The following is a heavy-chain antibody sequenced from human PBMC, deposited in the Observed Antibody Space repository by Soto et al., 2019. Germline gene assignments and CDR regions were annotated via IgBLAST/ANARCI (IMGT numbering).Heavy chain of an antibody. CDR1: GFTFSSYA. J-gene: IGHJ3*02. D-gene: IGHD3-22*01. CDR3: AKRYITMIVVVKEAFDI. V-gene: IGHV3-23*01. Sequence: EVQLLESGGGLVQPGGSLRLSCAASGFTFSSYAMSWVRQAPGKGLEWVSAISGSGGSTYYADSVKGRFTISIDNSKNTLYLQINSLRAEDTAVYYCAKRYITMIVVVKEAFDIWGPGTMVTVSA. CDR2: ISGSGGST.